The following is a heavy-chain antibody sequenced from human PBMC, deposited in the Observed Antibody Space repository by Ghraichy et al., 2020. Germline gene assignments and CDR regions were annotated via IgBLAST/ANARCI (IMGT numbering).Heavy chain of an antibody. CDR2: IYYSGST. J-gene: IGHJ4*02. CDR3: ARGSTYYYDSSGYYYLGY. V-gene: IGHV4-30-4*01. Sequence: SQTLSLTCTVSGGSISSGDYYWSWIRQPPGKGLEWIGYIYYSGSTYYNPSLKSRVTISVDTSKNQFSLKLSSVTAADTAVYYCARGSTYYYDSSGYYYLGYWGQGTLVTVSS. D-gene: IGHD3-22*01. CDR1: GGSISSGDYY.